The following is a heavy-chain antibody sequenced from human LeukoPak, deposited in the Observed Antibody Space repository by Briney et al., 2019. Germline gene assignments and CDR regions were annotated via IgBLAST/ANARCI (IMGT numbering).Heavy chain of an antibody. CDR1: GGSISSYY. D-gene: IGHD3-22*01. J-gene: IGHJ4*02. CDR2: IYTSGST. Sequence: SETLSLTCTVSGGSISSYYWSWIRQPAGKGLEWIGRIYTSGSTNYNPSLKSRVTMSLDTSKNQFSLELSSVTAADTAVYYCARDSGNYYDSGGYYYGAFDYWGKGTLVTVS. CDR3: ARDSGNYYDSGGYYYGAFDY. V-gene: IGHV4-4*07.